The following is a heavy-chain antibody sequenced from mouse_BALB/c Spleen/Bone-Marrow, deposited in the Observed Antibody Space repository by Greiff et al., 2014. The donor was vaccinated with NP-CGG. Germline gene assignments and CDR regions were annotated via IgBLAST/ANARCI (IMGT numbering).Heavy chain of an antibody. CDR3: TRVTMAMGY. Sequence: EVQLQQSGTVLTRPGASVKMSCKASGYSFTSYWMHWVKQRPGQGLEWIGAIYPGNSDTSYNQKFKGKAKLTAVTSATTAYMEFSSLTNEDSAVYYCTRVTMAMGYWGQGTSVTVSS. D-gene: IGHD1-1*02. V-gene: IGHV1-5*01. CDR2: IYPGNSDT. J-gene: IGHJ4*01. CDR1: GYSFTSYW.